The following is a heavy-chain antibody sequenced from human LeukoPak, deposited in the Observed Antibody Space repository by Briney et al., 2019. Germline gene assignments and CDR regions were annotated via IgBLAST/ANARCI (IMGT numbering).Heavy chain of an antibody. CDR2: ISAYNGNT. D-gene: IGHD3-16*02. CDR1: GYTFTSYG. V-gene: IGHV1-18*01. CDR3: ARVESRYDYVWGSCRYTEDY. J-gene: IGHJ4*02. Sequence: ASVKVSCKASGYTFTSYGISWVRQAPGQGLEWMGWISAYNGNTNYAQKLQGRVTMTTDTSTSTAYMELRSLRSDDTAVYYCARVESRYDYVWGSCRYTEDYWGQGTLVTVSS.